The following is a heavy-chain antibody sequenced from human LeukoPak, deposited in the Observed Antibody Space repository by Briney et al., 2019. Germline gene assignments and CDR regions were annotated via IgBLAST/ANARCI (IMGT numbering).Heavy chain of an antibody. V-gene: IGHV3-53*01. Sequence: GGSLRLSCAASGFTFSNYWMTWVRQAPGKGLEWVSVIYSGGSTYYADSVKGRFTISRDNSKNTLYLQMNSLRAEDTAVYYCAGWGYDILTGYYRYWGQGTLVTVSS. D-gene: IGHD3-9*01. CDR2: IYSGGST. J-gene: IGHJ4*02. CDR3: AGWGYDILTGYYRY. CDR1: GFTFSNYW.